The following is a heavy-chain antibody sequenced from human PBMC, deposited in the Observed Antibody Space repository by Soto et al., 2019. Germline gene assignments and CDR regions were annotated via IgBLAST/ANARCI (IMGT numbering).Heavy chain of an antibody. Sequence: QVQLQESGPGLVKTSETLSLTCTVSGGSISSFHWSWIRQPPGKGLEWIGFISNSGSTNYNPSLKSRVTISLDTSKNQFSLKLRSVSAADTAVYYCARGVVGASTGFQHWGQGTLVTVSS. V-gene: IGHV4-59*01. CDR1: GGSISSFH. CDR3: ARGVVGASTGFQH. D-gene: IGHD1-26*01. CDR2: ISNSGST. J-gene: IGHJ1*01.